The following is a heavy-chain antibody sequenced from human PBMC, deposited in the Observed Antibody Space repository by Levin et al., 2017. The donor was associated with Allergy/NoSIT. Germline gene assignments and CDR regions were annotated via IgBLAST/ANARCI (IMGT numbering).Heavy chain of an antibody. CDR2: IWDDGYKK. J-gene: IGHJ6*03. Sequence: GGSLRLSCAASGFTFSSYGMHWVRQAPGKGLEWVALIWDDGYKKYYADSVKGRFTISRDNSKNTLYLQMNSLRAEDTAVYYCARVLRFYYYYYMDVWGKGTTVTVSS. CDR1: GFTFSSYG. V-gene: IGHV3-33*01. D-gene: IGHD5-12*01. CDR3: ARVLRFYYYYYMDV.